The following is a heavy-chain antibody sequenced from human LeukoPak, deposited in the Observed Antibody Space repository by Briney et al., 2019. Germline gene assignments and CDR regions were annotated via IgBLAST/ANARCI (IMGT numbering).Heavy chain of an antibody. CDR3: TTYDSSGYSRGRAFDI. J-gene: IGHJ3*02. D-gene: IGHD3-22*01. CDR2: IIPIFGTA. V-gene: IGHV1-69*05. CDR1: GGTFSSYA. Sequence: SVKVSCKASGGTFSSYAISWVRQAPGQGLEWMGGIIPIFGTANYAQKFQGRVTITTDESTSTAYMELSSLRSEDTAVYYCTTYDSSGYSRGRAFDIWGQGQWSPSLQ.